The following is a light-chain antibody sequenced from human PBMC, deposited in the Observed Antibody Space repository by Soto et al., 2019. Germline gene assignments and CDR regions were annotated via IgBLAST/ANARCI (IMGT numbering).Light chain of an antibody. Sequence: QSALTQPPSVSGSPGQSVTISCTATTTDIGNYDSVSWYQQAPGTAPKLIIYDVNNRPSGAPDRFSGSTSGNTASLTISGLQAEDETDYFCSLYSSNGSLIFGPGTKLTVL. J-gene: IGLJ1*01. V-gene: IGLV2-18*01. CDR2: DVN. CDR3: SLYSSNGSLI. CDR1: TTDIGNYDS.